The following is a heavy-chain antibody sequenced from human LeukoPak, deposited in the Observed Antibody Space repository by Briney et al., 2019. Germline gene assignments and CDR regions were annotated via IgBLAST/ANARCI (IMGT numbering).Heavy chain of an antibody. CDR1: GFNFTGYW. Sequence: PGGSLRLSCAGSGFNFTGYWMHWVRQAPGKGLEWISRLYSDGRSLTYADSVMGRFTISRDNSKNTLSLQMNTLRAEDTAVYFCAKDFSGYSYGVGLFDHWGQGTLVTVSS. CDR3: AKDFSGYSYGVGLFDH. CDR2: LYSDGRSL. V-gene: IGHV3-74*03. D-gene: IGHD5-18*01. J-gene: IGHJ4*02.